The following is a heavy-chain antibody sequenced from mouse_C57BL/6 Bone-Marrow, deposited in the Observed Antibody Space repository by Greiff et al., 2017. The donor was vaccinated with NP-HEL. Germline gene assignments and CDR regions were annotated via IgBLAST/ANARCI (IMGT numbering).Heavy chain of an antibody. J-gene: IGHJ4*01. Sequence: EVKLMESGGDLVKPGGSLKLSCAASGFTFSSYGMSWVRQTPDKRLEWVATISSGGSYTYYPDSVKGRFTISRDNAKNTLYLQMSSLKSEDTAMYYCARRPILYAMDYWGQGTSVTVSS. CDR1: GFTFSSYG. CDR3: ARRPILYAMDY. CDR2: ISSGGSYT. V-gene: IGHV5-6*02.